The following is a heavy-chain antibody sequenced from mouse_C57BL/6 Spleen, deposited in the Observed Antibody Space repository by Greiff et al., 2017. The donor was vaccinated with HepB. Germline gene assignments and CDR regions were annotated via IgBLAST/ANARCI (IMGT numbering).Heavy chain of an antibody. CDR1: GFSFNTYA. Sequence: EVQRVESGGGLVQPKGSLKLSCAASGFSFNTYAMNWVRQAPGKGLEWVARIRSKSNNYATYYADSVKDRFTISRDDSESMLYLQMNNLKTEDTAMYYCVRQYYGSSLWYFDVWGTGTTVTVSS. D-gene: IGHD1-1*01. CDR3: VRQYYGSSLWYFDV. J-gene: IGHJ1*03. CDR2: IRSKSNNYAT. V-gene: IGHV10-1*01.